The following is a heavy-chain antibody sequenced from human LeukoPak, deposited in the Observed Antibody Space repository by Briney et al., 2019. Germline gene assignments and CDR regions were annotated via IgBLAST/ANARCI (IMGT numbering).Heavy chain of an antibody. CDR2: ISGSGGST. CDR3: AKEGRRYFDWLLYFDY. J-gene: IGHJ4*02. V-gene: IGHV3-23*01. CDR1: GFTFSSYP. D-gene: IGHD3-9*01. Sequence: PGGPLRLSCAASGFTFSSYPMSWARQAPGKGLECVSTISGSGGSTYYADSVKGRFTISRDNSKNTLYLQMNSLRAEDTAVYYCAKEGRRYFDWLLYFDYWGQGTLVTVSS.